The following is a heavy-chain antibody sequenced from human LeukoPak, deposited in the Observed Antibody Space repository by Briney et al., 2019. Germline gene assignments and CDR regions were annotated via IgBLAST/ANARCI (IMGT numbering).Heavy chain of an antibody. V-gene: IGHV4-59*08. CDR3: ARNVGWYTYDT. CDR2: IHGSGHT. Sequence: PETLSLTCTVSLGSLNIHYLSWIRQPPGKGLEWIGYIHGSGHTHYDTSPRGRATISEDTSKNQFSIQLTSVTAADTAIYYCARNVGWYTYDTWGQGILVTVSS. D-gene: IGHD6-19*01. CDR1: LGSLNIHY. J-gene: IGHJ5*02.